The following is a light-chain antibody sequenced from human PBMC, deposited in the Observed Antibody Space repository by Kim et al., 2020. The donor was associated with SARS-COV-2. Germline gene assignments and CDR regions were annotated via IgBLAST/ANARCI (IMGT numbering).Light chain of an antibody. CDR1: QSVSSN. CDR2: GAS. V-gene: IGKV3-15*01. J-gene: IGKJ5*01. Sequence: EIVMTQSPATLSVSPGERATLSCRASQSVSSNLAWYQQKPGQAPRLLIYGASTRATGIPARFSGSGSGTEFTLTISNLHSEDFAVYYCQQYNNWPPAITFGQGTRLEIK. CDR3: QQYNNWPPAIT.